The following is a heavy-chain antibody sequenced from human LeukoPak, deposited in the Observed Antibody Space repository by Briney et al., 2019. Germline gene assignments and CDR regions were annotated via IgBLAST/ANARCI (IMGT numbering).Heavy chain of an antibody. V-gene: IGHV1-2*06. D-gene: IGHD4-17*01. CDR1: GYTFTGYY. CDR2: INPNSGGT. CDR3: ASDRIDHDYGDYGSFDY. J-gene: IGHJ4*02. Sequence: ASVKVSCKASGYTFTGYYMHWVRQAPGQGLEWMGRINPNSGGTNYAQKFQGRVTMIRDTSISTAYMELSRLRSDDTAVYYCASDRIDHDYGDYGSFDYWGQGTLVTVSS.